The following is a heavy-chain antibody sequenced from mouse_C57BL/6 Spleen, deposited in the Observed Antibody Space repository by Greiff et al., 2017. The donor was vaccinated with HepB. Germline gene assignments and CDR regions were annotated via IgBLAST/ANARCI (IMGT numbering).Heavy chain of an antibody. CDR2: IYPGSGST. V-gene: IGHV1-55*01. CDR1: GYTFTSYW. Sequence: QVQLQQPGAELVKPGASVKMSCKASGYTFTSYWITWVKQRPGQGLEWIGDIYPGSGSTNYNEKFKGKATLTVDTSSSTAYMQLSSLTSEDSAVYYCARGYYGSQYYFDCWGQGTTVTVSS. CDR3: ARGYYGSQYYFDC. D-gene: IGHD1-1*01. J-gene: IGHJ2*01.